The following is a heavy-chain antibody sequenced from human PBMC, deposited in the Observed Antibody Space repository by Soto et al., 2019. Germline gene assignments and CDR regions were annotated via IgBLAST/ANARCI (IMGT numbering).Heavy chain of an antibody. CDR3: AGLGYCISTSCAQYYYYGMDV. V-gene: IGHV4-30-4*01. J-gene: IGHJ6*02. CDR2: IYNSGST. D-gene: IGHD2-2*01. CDR1: GGSIRSGDYY. Sequence: SETLSLTCTVSGGSIRSGDYYWSWIRQPPGKGLEWIGYIYNSGSTYYNPSLKSRVTISVDTSKNLFSLKLSSVTAADTAVYYCAGLGYCISTSCAQYYYYGMDVWGQGTTVT.